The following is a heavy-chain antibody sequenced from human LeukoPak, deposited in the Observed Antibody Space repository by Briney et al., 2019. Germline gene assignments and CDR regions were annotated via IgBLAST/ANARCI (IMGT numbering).Heavy chain of an antibody. D-gene: IGHD3-3*01. V-gene: IGHV1-69*02. Sequence: SVKVSCKASGGTFSSHTISWVRQAPGQGLEWMGRIIPILGIANYAQKFQGRVTITADKSTSTAYMELSSLRSEDTAVYYCATRTARSGLYYFDYWGQGTLVTVSS. CDR2: IIPILGIA. J-gene: IGHJ4*02. CDR3: ATRTARSGLYYFDY. CDR1: GGTFSSHT.